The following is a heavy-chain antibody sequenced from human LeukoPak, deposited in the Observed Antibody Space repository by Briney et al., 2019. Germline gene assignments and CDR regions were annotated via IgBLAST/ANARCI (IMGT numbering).Heavy chain of an antibody. CDR1: GGSISSYY. J-gene: IGHJ6*02. D-gene: IGHD3-10*01. CDR3: ARVYYGSGSYYNAPWGYYYYGMDV. CDR2: IYYSGST. Sequence: SETLSLTCTVSGGSISSYYWSGIRQPPGKGLEWIGYIYYSGSTNYNPSLKSRVTISVDTSKNQFSLKLSSVAAADTAVYYCARVYYGSGSYYNAPWGYYYYGMDVWGQGTTVTVSS. V-gene: IGHV4-59*01.